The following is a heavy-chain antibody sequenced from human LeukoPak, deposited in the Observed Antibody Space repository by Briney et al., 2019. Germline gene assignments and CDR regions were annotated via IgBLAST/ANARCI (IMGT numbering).Heavy chain of an antibody. Sequence: GGSLRLSCAASGFTLSSYRMNWVRQVPGKGLEWVSSISSSSSYIYYADSVKGRFTISRDNSKNTLYLQMNSLRADDTGVYYCAKDISGGDCPDYWGQGTLVTVSS. CDR3: AKDISGGDCPDY. J-gene: IGHJ4*02. CDR2: ISSSSSYI. D-gene: IGHD2-21*02. CDR1: GFTLSSYR. V-gene: IGHV3-21*01.